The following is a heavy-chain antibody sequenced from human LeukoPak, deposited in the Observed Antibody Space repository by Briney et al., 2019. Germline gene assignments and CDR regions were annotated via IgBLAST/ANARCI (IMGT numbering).Heavy chain of an antibody. CDR2: IYYSGST. CDR3: ARITYGDNHFDI. D-gene: IGHD4-23*01. Sequence: SETLSLTCTVSGGSISDYYWNWVRQPPGKGLEWIGYIYYSGSTNYNPSLKSRVTISVDTSKNQFTLKLNSVTAADTAVYYCARITYGDNHFDIWGQGTMVTVSS. CDR1: GGSISDYY. J-gene: IGHJ3*02. V-gene: IGHV4-59*01.